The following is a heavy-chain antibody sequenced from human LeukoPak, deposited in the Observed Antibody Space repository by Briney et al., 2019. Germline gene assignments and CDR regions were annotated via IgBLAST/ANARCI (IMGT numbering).Heavy chain of an antibody. CDR2: ISYDGSNK. J-gene: IGHJ3*02. Sequence: PGRSLRLSCAASGLTFSSYAMHWVRQAPGKGLEWVAVISYDGSNKYYADSVKGRFTISRDNSKNTLYLQMNSLRAEDTAVYYCARGTWVNDAFDIWGQGTMVTVSS. V-gene: IGHV3-30-3*01. CDR1: GLTFSSYA. D-gene: IGHD1/OR15-1a*01. CDR3: ARGTWVNDAFDI.